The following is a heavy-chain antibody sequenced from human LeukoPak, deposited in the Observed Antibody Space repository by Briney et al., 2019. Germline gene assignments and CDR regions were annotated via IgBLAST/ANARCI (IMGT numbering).Heavy chain of an antibody. Sequence: GASVKVPCKASGYTFTGYYMHWVRQAPGQGLEWMGWINPNSGGTNYAQKFQGMVTMTRDTSISTAYMELSWLRSDDTAVYYCAREDFYDSSGYYKNKEYFQHWGQGTLVTVSS. J-gene: IGHJ1*01. CDR2: INPNSGGT. CDR1: GYTFTGYY. D-gene: IGHD3-22*01. V-gene: IGHV1-2*02. CDR3: AREDFYDSSGYYKNKEYFQH.